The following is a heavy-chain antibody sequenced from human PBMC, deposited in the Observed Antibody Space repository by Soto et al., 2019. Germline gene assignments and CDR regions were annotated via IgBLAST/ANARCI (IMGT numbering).Heavy chain of an antibody. J-gene: IGHJ4*02. CDR2: MNPNSGHT. CDR3: ARGGYFDSSNYLAY. D-gene: IGHD3-22*01. CDR1: GYTFTSYN. Sequence: ASVKVSCKASGYTFTSYNINWVRQATGQGLEWVAWMNPNSGHTGYAQKFQGRVIIERDTSASTAYMELSSLRSEDTAVYYCARGGYFDSSNYLAYWGLGTLVTVSS. V-gene: IGHV1-8*01.